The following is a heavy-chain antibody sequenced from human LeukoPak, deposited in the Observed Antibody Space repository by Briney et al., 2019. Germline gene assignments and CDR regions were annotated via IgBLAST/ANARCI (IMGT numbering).Heavy chain of an antibody. CDR1: GFTFSSYS. J-gene: IGHJ5*02. CDR3: ARGRSAGSGSYYKPSNWFDP. CDR2: ISSSSSYI. Sequence: GGSLRLSCAASGFTFSSYSMNWVRQAPGKGLEWVSSISSSSSYIYYADSVKGRFTISRDNAKNSLYLQMNSLRAEDTAVYYCARGRSAGSGSYYKPSNWFDPWGQGTLVTVSS. V-gene: IGHV3-21*01. D-gene: IGHD3-10*01.